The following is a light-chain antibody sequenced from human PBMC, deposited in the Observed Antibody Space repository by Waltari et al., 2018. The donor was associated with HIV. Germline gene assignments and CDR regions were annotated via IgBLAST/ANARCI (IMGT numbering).Light chain of an antibody. V-gene: IGLV2-14*03. J-gene: IGLJ1*01. Sequence: QSALTQPASVSGSPGPSITISCTGTTSDVGGYRSVSWYQQHPGKAPKLMIYDVSNRPSGVSNRFSGSKSGNTASLTISGLQAEDEADYYCGSYTSSSTYVFGTGTKVTVL. CDR1: TSDVGGYRS. CDR3: GSYTSSSTYV. CDR2: DVS.